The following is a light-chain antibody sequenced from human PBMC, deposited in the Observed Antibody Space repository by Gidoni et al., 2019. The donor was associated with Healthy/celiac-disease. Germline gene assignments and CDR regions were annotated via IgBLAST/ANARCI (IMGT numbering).Light chain of an antibody. CDR1: QSISSY. Sequence: DFQLTQSPSSLSASVGDRVTITCRASQSISSYLNWYQQKPGKAPKLLIYAASSLQSGVPSRCSSSGGGTEYTLTISSMLHEDVATDYCRQSYSTPYTFGQGTKLEIK. V-gene: IGKV1-39*01. CDR2: AAS. J-gene: IGKJ2*01. CDR3: RQSYSTPYT.